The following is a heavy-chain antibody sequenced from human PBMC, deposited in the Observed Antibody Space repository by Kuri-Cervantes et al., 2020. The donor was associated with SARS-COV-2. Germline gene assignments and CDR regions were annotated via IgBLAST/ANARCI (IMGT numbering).Heavy chain of an antibody. CDR2: ISSSSSYI. D-gene: IGHD3-16*02. CDR1: GFTFSSYS. J-gene: IGHJ4*02. Sequence: GESLKISCAASGFTFSSYSMNWVRQAPGKGLEWVSSISSSSSYIYYADSVKGRFTISRDNSKNTLYLQMNSLRAEDTAVYYCQAQLTFGGVFAQGDYWGQGTLVTVSS. V-gene: IGHV3-21*01. CDR3: QAQLTFGGVFAQGDY.